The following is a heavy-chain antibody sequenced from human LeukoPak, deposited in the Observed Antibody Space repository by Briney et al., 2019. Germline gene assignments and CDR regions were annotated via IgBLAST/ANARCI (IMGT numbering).Heavy chain of an antibody. V-gene: IGHV3-7*01. CDR3: ARAVGYSGYSDY. D-gene: IGHD5-12*01. J-gene: IGHJ4*02. CDR1: GFTFDDYW. Sequence: GGSLRLSCGASGFTFDDYWMSWVRQAPGQGLEWVANINQDGSEKYYLDSAKGRFTISRDNARNSLYLQMNSLRAEDTADYYCARAVGYSGYSDYWGQGTLVTVSS. CDR2: INQDGSEK.